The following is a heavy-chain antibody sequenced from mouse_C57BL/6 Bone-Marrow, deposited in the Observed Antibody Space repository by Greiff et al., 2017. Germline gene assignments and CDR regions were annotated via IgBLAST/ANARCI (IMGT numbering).Heavy chain of an antibody. D-gene: IGHD2-14*01. J-gene: IGHJ2*01. CDR1: GFTFSSYG. V-gene: IGHV5-6*01. CDR2: ISSGGSYT. Sequence: EVKLVESGGDLVKPGGSLKLSCAASGFTFSSYGMSWVRQTPDKRLEWVATISSGGSYTYYPDSVKGRFTISRDNAKNTLYLQMGSLKSEDTAMYYCARAGTDYFDYWGQGTTLTVSS. CDR3: ARAGTDYFDY.